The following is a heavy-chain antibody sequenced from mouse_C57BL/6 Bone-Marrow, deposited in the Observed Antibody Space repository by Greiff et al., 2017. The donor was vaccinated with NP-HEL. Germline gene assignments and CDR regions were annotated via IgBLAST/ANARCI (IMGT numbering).Heavy chain of an antibody. CDR2: IDPENGDT. Sequence: EVQLQESGAELVRPGASVKLSCTASGFNIKDDYMHWVKQRPEQGLEWIGWIDPENGDTEYASKFPGKATITADTSSNTAYLQLSSLTSEDTAVYYCTSLIYYYGSSYVKYYAMDYWGQGTSVTVSS. V-gene: IGHV14-4*01. CDR3: TSLIYYYGSSYVKYYAMDY. CDR1: GFNIKDDY. D-gene: IGHD1-1*01. J-gene: IGHJ4*01.